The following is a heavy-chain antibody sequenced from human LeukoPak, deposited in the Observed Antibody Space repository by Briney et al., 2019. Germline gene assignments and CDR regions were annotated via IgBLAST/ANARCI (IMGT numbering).Heavy chain of an antibody. J-gene: IGHJ6*02. Sequence: AASVKVSCKASGGTFSSCAISWVRQAPGQGLEWMGGIIPIFGTANYAQKFQGRVTITADESTSTAYMELSSLRSEDTAVYYCARSTGANYYYYGMDVWGQGTTVTVSS. CDR1: GGTFSSCA. V-gene: IGHV1-69*13. CDR3: ARSTGANYYYYGMDV. D-gene: IGHD7-27*01. CDR2: IIPIFGTA.